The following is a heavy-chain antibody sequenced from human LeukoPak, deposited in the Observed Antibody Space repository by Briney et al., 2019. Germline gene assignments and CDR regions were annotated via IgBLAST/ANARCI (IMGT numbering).Heavy chain of an antibody. CDR3: ARGPIAIFGIYLDV. CDR2: INHSGSI. D-gene: IGHD3-3*02. J-gene: IGHJ6*03. CDR1: GGPVSGYY. Sequence: SETLSLTCVVQGGPVSGYYLSWIRQSPGKGLEWIGEINHSGSINYSSSLKRRVTISVDTSKNQFSLKVISVTVADTAVYYCARGPIAIFGIYLDVWGEGTTVTVSS. V-gene: IGHV4-34*01.